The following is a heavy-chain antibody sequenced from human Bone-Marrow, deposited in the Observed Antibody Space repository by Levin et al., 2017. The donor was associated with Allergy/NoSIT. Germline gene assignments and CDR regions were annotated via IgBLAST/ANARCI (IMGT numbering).Heavy chain of an antibody. CDR1: GFTFSSYG. J-gene: IGHJ6*02. D-gene: IGHD3-22*01. V-gene: IGHV3-33*01. CDR3: ASCYYDSSGYYYDSPYGMDV. Sequence: GGSLRLSCAGSGFTFSSYGMHWVRQAPGKGLEWVAVIWYDGSNKYYADSVKGRFTISRDNSKNTLYLQMNSLRAEDTAVYYCASCYYDSSGYYYDSPYGMDVWGQGTTVTVSS. CDR2: IWYDGSNK.